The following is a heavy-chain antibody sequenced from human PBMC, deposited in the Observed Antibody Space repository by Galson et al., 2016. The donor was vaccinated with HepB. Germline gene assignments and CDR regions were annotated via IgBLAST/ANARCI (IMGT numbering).Heavy chain of an antibody. J-gene: IGHJ4*02. CDR2: IMNKANGYTT. V-gene: IGHV3-72*01. D-gene: IGHD3-3*01. CDR3: VRIHLGGVEVKYTDY. Sequence: SLRLSCAASGFTFSDHYIDWVRQAPGKGLEWVGRIMNKANGYTTEYAASVKGRFSISRDDSKNSLYLQMNSLKTEDTAVYYCVRIHLGGVEVKYTDYWGQGALVTVSS. CDR1: GFTFSDHY.